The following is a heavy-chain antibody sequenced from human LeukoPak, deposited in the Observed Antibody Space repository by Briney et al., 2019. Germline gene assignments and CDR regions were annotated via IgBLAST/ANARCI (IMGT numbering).Heavy chain of an antibody. CDR2: IKQDGSEK. CDR1: GFTFSNYW. J-gene: IGHJ4*02. Sequence: GGSLRLSCAASGFTFSNYWMSWVRQAPGKGLEWVANIKQDGSEKYYVDSVKGRFTISRDNSKNTLYLQMNSLRAEDTAVYYCARDLRRYCSSTSCYAIDYWGQGTLVTVSS. V-gene: IGHV3-7*01. D-gene: IGHD2-2*01. CDR3: ARDLRRYCSSTSCYAIDY.